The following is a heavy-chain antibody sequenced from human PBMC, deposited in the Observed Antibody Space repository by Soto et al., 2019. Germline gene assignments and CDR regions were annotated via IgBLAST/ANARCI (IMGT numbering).Heavy chain of an antibody. D-gene: IGHD2-21*01. CDR2: ITTSSAYI. CDR1: GFTFNTYD. V-gene: IGHV3-21*01. Sequence: EVQLVESGGGLVKPGGSLRLSCAASGFTFNTYDMNWVRQAPGKGLEWVSSITTSSAYIYYADSLKGRITISRDNAKNSRFLQMNILRAEDTAVYYCVRSGTARLLRHSWFDTWGHGTLVTVSS. J-gene: IGHJ5*01. CDR3: VRSGTARLLRHSWFDT.